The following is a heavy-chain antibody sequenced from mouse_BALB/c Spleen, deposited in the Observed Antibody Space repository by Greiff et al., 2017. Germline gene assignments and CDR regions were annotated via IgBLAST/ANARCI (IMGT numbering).Heavy chain of an antibody. D-gene: IGHD1-1*01. J-gene: IGHJ4*01. Sequence: EVHLVESGGGLVQPGGSMKLSCVASGFTFSSYWMSWVRQSPEKGLEWVAEIRLKSDNYATHYAESVKGKFTISRDDSKSRLYLQMNSLRAEDTGIYYCTNQLRGYYAMDYWGQGTSVTVSS. V-gene: IGHV6-6*02. CDR3: TNQLRGYYAMDY. CDR1: GFTFSSYW. CDR2: IRLKSDNYAT.